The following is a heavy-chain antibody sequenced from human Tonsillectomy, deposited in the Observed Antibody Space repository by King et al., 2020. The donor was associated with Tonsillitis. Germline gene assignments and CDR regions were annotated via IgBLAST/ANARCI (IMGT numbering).Heavy chain of an antibody. CDR1: GYTLTELA. V-gene: IGHV1-24*01. Sequence: VQLVESGAEVKKPGASVKVSCTVSGYTLTELAMHWVRQAPGKGLEWMGGFDPDDGATLYAQKFQGRVTMTEDTATDTAYMELNSLRSEDTAVYYCASPYSSGWYDAFDIWGQGTMVTVSS. CDR2: FDPDDGAT. CDR3: ASPYSSGWYDAFDI. D-gene: IGHD6-19*01. J-gene: IGHJ3*02.